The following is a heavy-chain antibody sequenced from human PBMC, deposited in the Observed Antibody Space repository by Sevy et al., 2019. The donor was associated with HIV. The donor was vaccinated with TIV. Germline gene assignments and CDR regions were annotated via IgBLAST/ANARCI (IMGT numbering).Heavy chain of an antibody. J-gene: IGHJ5*02. V-gene: IGHV3-11*04. Sequence: GGSLRLSCGASGFTFRDYYMSWIRQAPGRGLEWVSYISSRDNTIYYADSVKGRFTISRDNAKNSLYLQMNSLRPEDTAVYYCARDRCTITSCHEGNWFDPWGQGTLVTVSS. CDR1: GFTFRDYY. D-gene: IGHD2-2*01. CDR2: ISSRDNTI. CDR3: ARDRCTITSCHEGNWFDP.